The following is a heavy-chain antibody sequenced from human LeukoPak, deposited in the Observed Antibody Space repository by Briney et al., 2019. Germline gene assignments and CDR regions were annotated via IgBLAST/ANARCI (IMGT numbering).Heavy chain of an antibody. CDR3: ARGRGYTYGRRGDFDY. Sequence: VASVKVSCKASGGTFSSYAISWVRQAPGQGLEWMGGIIPIFGTANYAQKFQGRVTITADDSASTAYMELNSLRSEDTAVYFCARGRGYTYGRRGDFDYWGQGTLVTVSS. V-gene: IGHV1-69*13. CDR1: GGTFSSYA. D-gene: IGHD5-18*01. CDR2: IIPIFGTA. J-gene: IGHJ4*02.